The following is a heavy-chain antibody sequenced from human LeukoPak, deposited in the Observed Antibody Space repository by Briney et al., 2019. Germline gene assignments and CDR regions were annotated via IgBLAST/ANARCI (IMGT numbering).Heavy chain of an antibody. CDR3: ARDCSGGSCPYYFDY. CDR2: INHSGST. V-gene: IGHV4-34*01. J-gene: IGHJ4*02. D-gene: IGHD2-15*01. CDR1: GGSFSGYY. Sequence: KSSETLSLTCAVYGGSFSGYYWSWIRQPPGKGLEWIGEINHSGSTNYNPSLKSRVTISVDTSKNQFSLKLSSVTAADTAVYYCARDCSGGSCPYYFDYWGQGTLVTVSS.